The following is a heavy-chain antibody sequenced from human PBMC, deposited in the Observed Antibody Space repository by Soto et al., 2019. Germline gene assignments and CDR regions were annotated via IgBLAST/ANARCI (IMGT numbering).Heavy chain of an antibody. V-gene: IGHV4-59*12. J-gene: IGHJ3*02. CDR2: IYYSGST. Sequence: SETLSLTCTVSGGSISSYYWSWIRQPPGKGLEWIGYIYYSGSTNYNPSLKSRVTISVDTSKNQFYLKLSSVTAADTAVYYCAREVGCRGGSCYGEDLDIWSQGTMVTVSS. CDR1: GGSISSYY. D-gene: IGHD2-15*01. CDR3: AREVGCRGGSCYGEDLDI.